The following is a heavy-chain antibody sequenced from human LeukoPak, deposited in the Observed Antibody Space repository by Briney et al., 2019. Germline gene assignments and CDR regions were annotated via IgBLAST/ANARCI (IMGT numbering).Heavy chain of an antibody. Sequence: PGGSLRLSCAASGFTFSSYSMNWVRQAPGKGLEWVSSISSSSSYIYYADSVKGRLTISRDNAKNSLYLQMNSLRAEDTAVYYCARDSYYYGSGSYYNEDYYYYYYGMDVWGQGTTVTVSS. CDR2: ISSSSSYI. CDR3: ARDSYYYGSGSYYNEDYYYYYYGMDV. CDR1: GFTFSSYS. J-gene: IGHJ6*02. D-gene: IGHD3-10*01. V-gene: IGHV3-21*01.